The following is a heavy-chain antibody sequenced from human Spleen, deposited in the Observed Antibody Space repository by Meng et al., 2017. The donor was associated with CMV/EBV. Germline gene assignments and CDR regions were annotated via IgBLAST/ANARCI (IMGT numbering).Heavy chain of an antibody. Sequence: GGSLRLSCAASGYTFDDYAMHWVRQAPGKGLEWVSLISGDGGSTYYADSVKGRFTISRDNSKNSLFLQMNSLRSEDTAIYYCAKDMASRDTAMVTSRGYFDSWGQGTPVTVSS. J-gene: IGHJ4*02. CDR2: ISGDGGST. D-gene: IGHD5-18*01. CDR1: GYTFDDYA. CDR3: AKDMASRDTAMVTSRGYFDS. V-gene: IGHV3-43D*03.